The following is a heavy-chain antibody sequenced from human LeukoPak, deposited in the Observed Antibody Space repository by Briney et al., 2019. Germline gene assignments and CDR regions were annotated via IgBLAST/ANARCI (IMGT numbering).Heavy chain of an antibody. D-gene: IGHD3-22*01. J-gene: IGHJ4*02. CDR1: GGSISSSSYF. CDR3: ARQDYYEKSGHYYFDH. V-gene: IGHV4-39*01. Sequence: PSETLSLTCTASGGSISSSSYFWAWIRQPPGKGLEWIGSIYNSGSTYYNPSLKSRVTVSVDTSKNQLSLKVNSVTAADTAVYYCARQDYYEKSGHYYFDHWGQGTLVTVSS. CDR2: IYNSGST.